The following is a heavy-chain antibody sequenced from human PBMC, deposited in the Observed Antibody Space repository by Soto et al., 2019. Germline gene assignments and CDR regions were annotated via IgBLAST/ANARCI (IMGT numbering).Heavy chain of an antibody. D-gene: IGHD3-16*01. CDR1: GFTFTNYF. Sequence: EVQMLESGGSLVQPGGSLRLSCAASGFTFTNYFMSWVRQAPGEGLEWVSALSGFGDGTYYAVSVKGRFTTSRDNSKNTLYLQMNSLRAEDTAVYYAYGSSYGMDVWGQGTSVTVSS. CDR2: LSGFGDGT. V-gene: IGHV3-23*01. J-gene: IGHJ6*02. CDR3: YGSSYGMDV.